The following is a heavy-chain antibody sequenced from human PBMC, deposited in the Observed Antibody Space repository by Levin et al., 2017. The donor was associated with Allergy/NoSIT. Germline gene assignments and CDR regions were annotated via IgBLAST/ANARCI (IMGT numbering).Heavy chain of an antibody. V-gene: IGHV4-30-2*01. CDR1: GGSISSGGYS. CDR2: IYLSGST. J-gene: IGHJ4*02. D-gene: IGHD5-18*01. Sequence: LRLSCAVSGGSISSGGYSWSWIRQPPGKGLEWIGNIYLSGSTNDNPSLKSRVTMSVDRSKNQFSLKLSYVTAADTAVYYCARVAGYSYGYYFDYWGPGTMVTVSS. CDR3: ARVAGYSYGYYFDY.